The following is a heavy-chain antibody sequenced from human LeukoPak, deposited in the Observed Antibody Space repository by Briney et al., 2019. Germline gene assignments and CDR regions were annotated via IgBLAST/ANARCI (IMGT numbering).Heavy chain of an antibody. CDR2: FDPEDGET. V-gene: IGHV1-24*01. Sequence: ASVKVSCKVSGYTLTELSMHWVRQAPGKGLEWMGGFDPEDGETIYAQKFQGRVTMTRDTSISTAYMELSRLRSDDTAVYYCARDVPTTETYYMDVWGKGTTVTVSS. CDR3: ARDVPTTETYYMDV. D-gene: IGHD4-17*01. J-gene: IGHJ6*03. CDR1: GYTLTELS.